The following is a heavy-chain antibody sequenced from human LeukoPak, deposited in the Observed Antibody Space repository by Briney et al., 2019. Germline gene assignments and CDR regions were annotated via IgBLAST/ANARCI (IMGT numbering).Heavy chain of an antibody. Sequence: GSLKLSCAASGFPFSSYAMSWVRPAPGKGLEWVSAISGSGGSTYYADSVKGRFTISRDNSKNTLYLQMNSLRAEDTAVYYCAKVTLPDYPYYFDYWGQGTLVTVSS. J-gene: IGHJ4*02. CDR1: GFPFSSYA. V-gene: IGHV3-23*01. D-gene: IGHD5-12*01. CDR3: AKVTLPDYPYYFDY. CDR2: ISGSGGST.